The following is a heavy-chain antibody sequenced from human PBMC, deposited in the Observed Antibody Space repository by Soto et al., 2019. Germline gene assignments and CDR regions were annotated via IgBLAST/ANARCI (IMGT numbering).Heavy chain of an antibody. CDR2: IGVGSGNR. D-gene: IGHD2-8*01. V-gene: IGHV1-58*01. CDR3: AALGVNFDH. J-gene: IGHJ4*02. Sequence: QMQLVQSGPEVKKPGTSVKVSCKASGFTFTSSAVQWVRQARGQRLEWIGWIGVGSGNRHYAQKFKERVTITRDMSTNTAYMELRSLRSEDTAVYYCAALGVNFDHWGQGTLVTVSS. CDR1: GFTFTSSA.